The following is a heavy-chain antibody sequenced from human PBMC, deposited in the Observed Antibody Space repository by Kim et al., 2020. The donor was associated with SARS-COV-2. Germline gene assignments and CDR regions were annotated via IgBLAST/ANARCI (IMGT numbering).Heavy chain of an antibody. V-gene: IGHV1-69*13. CDR1: GGTFSSYA. Sequence: SVKVSCKASGGTFSSYAISWVRQAPGQGLEWMGGIIPIFGTANYAQKFQGRVTITADESTSTAYMELSSLRSEDTAVYYCARVGELVRSYYDSSGYYYFDYWGQGTLVTVSS. J-gene: IGHJ4*02. CDR3: ARVGELVRSYYDSSGYYYFDY. CDR2: IIPIFGTA. D-gene: IGHD3-22*01.